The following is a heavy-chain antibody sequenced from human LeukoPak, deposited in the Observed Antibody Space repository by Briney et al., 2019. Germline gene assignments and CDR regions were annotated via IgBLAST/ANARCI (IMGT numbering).Heavy chain of an antibody. J-gene: IGHJ4*02. CDR1: GFTFSTYW. CDR2: INSDGTST. Sequence: SGGSLRLSCAASGFTFSTYWMHWVRQVPGKGLVWVSGINSDGTSTIYADSVKGRFTIFRDNGKNTVHLQLSSLRAEDTAVYYCVRGGGYTYNGGYWGQGTLVTVSS. D-gene: IGHD5-18*01. CDR3: VRGGGYTYNGGY. V-gene: IGHV3-74*01.